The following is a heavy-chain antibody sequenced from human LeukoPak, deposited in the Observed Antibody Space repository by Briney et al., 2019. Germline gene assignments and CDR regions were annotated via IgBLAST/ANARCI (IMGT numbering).Heavy chain of an antibody. Sequence: GRSLILSCAASGFSLRNHGMNWVRQAPGKGLVWVSHINSYGSSIMYADSVKGRFTISRDNAKNTLYLQMNSLRAEDTAVYYCARDRNYNVDVWGQGTTVTVSS. CDR3: ARDRNYNVDV. D-gene: IGHD1-7*01. J-gene: IGHJ6*02. V-gene: IGHV3-74*03. CDR1: GFSLRNHG. CDR2: INSYGSSI.